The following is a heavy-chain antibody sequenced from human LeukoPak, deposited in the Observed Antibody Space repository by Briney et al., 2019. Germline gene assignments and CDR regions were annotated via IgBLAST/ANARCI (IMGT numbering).Heavy chain of an antibody. CDR1: GGTFSSYA. CDR3: ARDSGTTRAFDI. CDR2: IIPIFGTA. V-gene: IGHV1-69*05. J-gene: IGHJ3*02. Sequence: SVKVSCKASGGTFSSYAISWVRQAPGQGLELMGGIIPIFGTANYAQKFQGRVTITTDESTSTAYMELSSLRSEDTAVYYCARDSGTTRAFDIWGQGTMVTVSS. D-gene: IGHD1-1*01.